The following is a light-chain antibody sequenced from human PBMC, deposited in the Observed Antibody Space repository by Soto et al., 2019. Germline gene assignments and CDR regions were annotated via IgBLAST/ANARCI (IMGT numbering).Light chain of an antibody. J-gene: IGKJ2*02. CDR1: QSLLHTNGYTY. V-gene: IGKV2-28*01. CDR3: MQALQTPWT. CDR2: LGS. Sequence: DIVMTQSPLSLPVTPGEPASISCRSGQSLLHTNGYTYLDWYLQKPGQSPQLLIYLGSTRASGVPDRFSGSGSGTDFTLKISRVEAEDVGVYYFMQALQTPWTFGQGTKLEIK.